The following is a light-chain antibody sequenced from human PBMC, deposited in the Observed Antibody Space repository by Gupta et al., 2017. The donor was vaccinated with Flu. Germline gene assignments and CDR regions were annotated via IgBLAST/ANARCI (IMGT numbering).Light chain of an antibody. V-gene: IGLV3-1*01. CDR1: KLGDIY. CDR2: QDA. J-gene: IGLJ2*01. CDR3: QAWDSSTGG. Sequence: SYELTQPPSVSVSPGQTATITCSGDKLGDIYVSWYQQKPGQSPVLVIYQDAQRPSGIPERFSGSNSGNTATLNIRGTQAMEEADYYCQAWDSSTGGFGGGTKLTVL.